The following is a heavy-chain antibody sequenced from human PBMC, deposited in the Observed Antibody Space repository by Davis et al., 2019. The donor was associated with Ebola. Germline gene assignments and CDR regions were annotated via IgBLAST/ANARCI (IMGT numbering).Heavy chain of an antibody. CDR2: INPNSGGT. V-gene: IGHV1-2*04. D-gene: IGHD1-26*01. Sequence: AASVKVSCKASGGTFSSYAISWVRQAPGQGLEWMGWINPNSGGTNYAQKFQGWVTMTRDTSISTAYMELSRLRSDDTAVYYCSADPWGSGSYQAPNYYYYYGMDVWGQGTTVTVSS. J-gene: IGHJ6*02. CDR1: GGTFSSYA. CDR3: SADPWGSGSYQAPNYYYYYGMDV.